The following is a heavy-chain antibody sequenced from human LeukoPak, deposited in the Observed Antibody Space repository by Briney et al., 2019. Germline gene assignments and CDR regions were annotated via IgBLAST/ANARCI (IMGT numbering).Heavy chain of an antibody. J-gene: IGHJ4*02. V-gene: IGHV3-48*03. D-gene: IGHD6-13*01. CDR2: ISSSGSTI. Sequence: PGGSLRLSCAASGFTFSSYEMNWVRQAPGKGLEWVSYISSSGSTIYYADSVKGRFTISRDNAKNSLYLQMNSLRAEDTAVYYCARESSWDEFDYWGQGTLVTVSS. CDR3: ARESSWDEFDY. CDR1: GFTFSSYE.